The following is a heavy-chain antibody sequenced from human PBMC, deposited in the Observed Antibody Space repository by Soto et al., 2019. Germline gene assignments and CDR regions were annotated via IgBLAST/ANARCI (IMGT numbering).Heavy chain of an antibody. D-gene: IGHD2-2*01. CDR2: INPGGGAT. J-gene: IGHJ4*01. CDR3: ARLSKGYCSDTSCYSLLDH. Sequence: SVRVSCKASGYKFTAYYMHWVRQAPGQGLEWMGWINPGGGATSYAQTFQGRVTMTRDTSINTVYMEVTSLRPDDTAVYYCARLSKGYCSDTSCYSLLDHWG. CDR1: GYKFTAYY. V-gene: IGHV1-2*02.